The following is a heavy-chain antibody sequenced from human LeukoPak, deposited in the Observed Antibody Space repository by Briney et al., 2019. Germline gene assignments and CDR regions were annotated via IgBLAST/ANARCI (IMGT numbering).Heavy chain of an antibody. J-gene: IGHJ3*02. D-gene: IGHD6-19*01. CDR1: GFTFSGSA. CDR3: TSTHADSSGWYSHGAFDI. CDR2: IRSKANSYAT. Sequence: GGSLRLSCAASGFTFSGSAMHWVRQAPGKGLEWVGRIRSKANSYATAYAASVKGRFTISRDDSKNTAYLQMNSLKTEDTAVYYCTSTHADSSGWYSHGAFDIWGQGTMVTVSS. V-gene: IGHV3-73*01.